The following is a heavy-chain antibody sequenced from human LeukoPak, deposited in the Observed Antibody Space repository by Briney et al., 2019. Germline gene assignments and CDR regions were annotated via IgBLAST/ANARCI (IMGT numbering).Heavy chain of an antibody. D-gene: IGHD2-15*01. Sequence: GGSLRLSCVASGFTFSNYAMSWVRQTPGKGLEWVSAISNSGGSTYNADSVKGRFTISRDNSKNTVYLQMNSLRAEDTAVYYCAKRYCSGGSCCPDYWGQGNPGHRLL. V-gene: IGHV3-23*01. CDR1: GFTFSNYA. CDR3: AKRYCSGGSCCPDY. CDR2: ISNSGGST. J-gene: IGHJ4*02.